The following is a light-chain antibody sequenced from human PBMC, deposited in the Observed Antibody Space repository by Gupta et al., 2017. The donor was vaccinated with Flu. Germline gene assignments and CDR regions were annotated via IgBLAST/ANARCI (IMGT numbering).Light chain of an antibody. CDR1: SSNIENNY. CDR2: ENN. CDR3: GNSDSSLSAVV. V-gene: IGLV1-51*02. J-gene: IGLJ3*02. Sequence: QSVLPQPPSVLAAPGQKVTISCPGSSSNIENNYVSWYQQLPGTAPKILFDENNKRPSGVTDRFACYTADTSATPSITGLQAGDEADYYGGNSDSSLSAVVFGGGTKLTVL.